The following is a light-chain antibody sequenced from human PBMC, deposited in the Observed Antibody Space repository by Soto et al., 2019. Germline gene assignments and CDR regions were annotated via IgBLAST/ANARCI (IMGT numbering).Light chain of an antibody. Sequence: EIVLTQSPDTLSLSPGDRATLSCRASQSVSSSYLAWYQQKPGQAPRLLIYGASSRATGIPDRFSGSGSGTDFSLTISRLEPEDFAVYYCQQYGSLPQTFGQGTEVEIK. CDR3: QQYGSLPQT. V-gene: IGKV3-20*01. J-gene: IGKJ1*01. CDR1: QSVSSSY. CDR2: GAS.